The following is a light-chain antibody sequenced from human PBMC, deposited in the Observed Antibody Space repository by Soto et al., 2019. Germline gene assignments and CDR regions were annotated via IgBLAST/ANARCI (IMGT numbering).Light chain of an antibody. CDR3: QQYNSYWT. J-gene: IGKJ1*01. V-gene: IGKV1-5*03. Sequence: DIQMTQSPSTLSASVGDRVTITCRATQSISSWLAWYQQKPGKAPKLPIYKASSLESGVPSWFGGSGSGAEFTLTISSLQPDDFATYYCQQYNSYWTLGQGTKVEIK. CDR1: QSISSW. CDR2: KAS.